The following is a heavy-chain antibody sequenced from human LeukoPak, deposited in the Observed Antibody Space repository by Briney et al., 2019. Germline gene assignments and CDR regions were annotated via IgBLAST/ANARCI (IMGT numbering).Heavy chain of an antibody. Sequence: TGGSLRLSCAASGFTFSSYAMHWVRQAPGKGLEWVAVISYDGSNKYYADSVKGRFTISRDNSKNTLYLQMNSLRAEDTAVYYCAREYGGNRDDAFDIWGQGTMVTVSS. V-gene: IGHV3-30*04. CDR1: GFTFSSYA. D-gene: IGHD4-23*01. CDR2: ISYDGSNK. J-gene: IGHJ3*02. CDR3: AREYGGNRDDAFDI.